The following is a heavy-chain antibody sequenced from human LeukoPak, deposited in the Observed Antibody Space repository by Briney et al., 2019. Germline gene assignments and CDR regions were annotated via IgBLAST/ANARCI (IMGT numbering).Heavy chain of an antibody. D-gene: IGHD3-10*01. CDR1: GFTVSNKY. J-gene: IGHJ4*02. CDR3: AKAMSGGSSYDY. Sequence: PGGSLRLSCAASGFTVSNKYMTWVRQAPGKGLEWVSDISASGGRTYYAASVKGRFTISRDNSKNTLYLQMNSLRAEDTAVYHCAKAMSGGSSYDYWGQGTLVTVSS. V-gene: IGHV3-23*01. CDR2: ISASGGRT.